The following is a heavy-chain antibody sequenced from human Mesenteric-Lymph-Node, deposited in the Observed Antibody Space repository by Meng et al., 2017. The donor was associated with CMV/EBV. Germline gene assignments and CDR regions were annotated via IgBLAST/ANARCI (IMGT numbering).Heavy chain of an antibody. J-gene: IGHJ5*02. D-gene: IGHD6-6*01. CDR1: RVSISSSSYY. Sequence: VSRVSISSSSYYWGWIRQPPGKGLEWIGSISYSGITYYNPSLKSRVTISVDTSKNQFSLKLSSVTAADTAVYYCARQLVPTENWFDPWGQGTLVTVSS. CDR3: ARQLVPTENWFDP. V-gene: IGHV4-39*07. CDR2: ISYSGIT.